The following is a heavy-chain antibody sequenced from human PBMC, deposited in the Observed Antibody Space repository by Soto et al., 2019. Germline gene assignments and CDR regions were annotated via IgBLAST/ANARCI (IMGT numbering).Heavy chain of an antibody. CDR2: ISGNGGSS. CDR3: AGGGGDYRQFEP. Sequence: DVQLLQSGGGLLQPGGSLTLSCAASGFTFSSYAMSWVRQAPGKGLEWVSTISGNGGSSYYADSVKGRFTISRDNSKRPLYLQMISRRVDDTAVYFCAGGGGDYRQFEPWGQGTLVRVSS. D-gene: IGHD4-17*01. CDR1: GFTFSSYA. V-gene: IGHV3-23*01. J-gene: IGHJ5*02.